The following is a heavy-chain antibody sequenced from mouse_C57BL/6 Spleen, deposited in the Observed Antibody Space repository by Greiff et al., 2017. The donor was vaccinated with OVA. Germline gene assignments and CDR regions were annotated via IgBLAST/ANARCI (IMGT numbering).Heavy chain of an antibody. CDR3: ARGNYGSSPSWYFDV. V-gene: IGHV1-81*01. D-gene: IGHD1-1*01. CDR2: IYPRSGNT. J-gene: IGHJ1*03. CDR1: GYTFTSYG. Sequence: QVQLQQSGAELARPGASVKLSCKASGYTFTSYGISWVKQRTGQGLEWIGEIYPRSGNTYSNEKFKGKATLTADKSSSTAYIELRSLTSEDSAVYFCARGNYGSSPSWYFDVWGTGTTVTVSS.